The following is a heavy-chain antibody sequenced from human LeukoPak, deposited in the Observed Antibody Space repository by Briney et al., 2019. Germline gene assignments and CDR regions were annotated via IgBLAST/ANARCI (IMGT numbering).Heavy chain of an antibody. V-gene: IGHV1-8*01. J-gene: IGHJ6*02. CDR2: MNPNSGNT. CDR1: GYTFTRYD. CDR3: ARGDYGSGSYYNRDGMDV. Sequence: ASVKVSCKASGYTFTRYDINWVRQASGQGLEWLGWMNPNSGNTGYAQKFQGRVTMTRNTSISTAYMELSSLRSEDTAVYYCARGDYGSGSYYNRDGMDVWGQGTTVTVSS. D-gene: IGHD3-10*01.